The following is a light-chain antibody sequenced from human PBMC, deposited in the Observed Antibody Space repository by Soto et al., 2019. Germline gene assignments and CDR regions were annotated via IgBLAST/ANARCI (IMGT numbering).Light chain of an antibody. J-gene: IGKJ3*01. CDR2: GES. V-gene: IGKV1-39*01. Sequence: DIQMTQSPSSLSAYVGDRVAITCRATQSISDYLNWYQQKPGRALKLLIYGESNLQSGVPSRFSGSGSGTDFTLTISGVQPEDFGIYYCQQSYSSPVTFGPGTKVDVK. CDR1: QSISDY. CDR3: QQSYSSPVT.